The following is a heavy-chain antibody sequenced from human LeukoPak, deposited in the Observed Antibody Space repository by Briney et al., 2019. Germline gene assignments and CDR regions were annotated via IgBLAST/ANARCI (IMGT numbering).Heavy chain of an antibody. CDR2: IYHSGST. V-gene: IGHV4-4*02. Sequence: SETLSLTCAVSGGSISSSNWWSWVRQPPGKGLEWIGEIYHSGSTYYNPSLKSRVTISVDTSKNQFSLKLSSVTAADTAVYYCATLCSGGSCYSGDGGYWGQGTLVTVSS. CDR1: GGSISSSNW. J-gene: IGHJ4*02. CDR3: ATLCSGGSCYSGDGGY. D-gene: IGHD2-15*01.